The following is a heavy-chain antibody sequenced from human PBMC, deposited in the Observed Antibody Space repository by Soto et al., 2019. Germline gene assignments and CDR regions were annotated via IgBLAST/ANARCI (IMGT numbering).Heavy chain of an antibody. J-gene: IGHJ6*02. D-gene: IGHD1-26*01. CDR2: ISYDGSNK. CDR1: GFTFSSYG. Sequence: QVQLVESGGGVVQPGRSLRLSCAASGFTFSSYGMHWVRQAPGKGLEWVAVISYDGSNKYYADSVKDRCTISRDNSKNTLYLQMNSLRAEDTAVYYCAKDATSGSYGGDHYYGMDVWGQGTTVTVSS. V-gene: IGHV3-30*18. CDR3: AKDATSGSYGGDHYYGMDV.